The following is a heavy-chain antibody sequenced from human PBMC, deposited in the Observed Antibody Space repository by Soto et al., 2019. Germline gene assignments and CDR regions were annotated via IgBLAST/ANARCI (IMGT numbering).Heavy chain of an antibody. CDR2: IIPILGIA. J-gene: IGHJ4*02. V-gene: IGHV1-69*04. CDR1: GYTFTSYT. CDR3: ARERGGSGTPGDY. Sequence: SVKVSCKASGYTFTSYTISWVRQAPGQGLEWMGRIIPILGIANYAQKFQGRVTITADKSTGTAYMELSSLRSEDTAVYYCARERGGSGTPGDYWGQGTLVTVSS. D-gene: IGHD2-15*01.